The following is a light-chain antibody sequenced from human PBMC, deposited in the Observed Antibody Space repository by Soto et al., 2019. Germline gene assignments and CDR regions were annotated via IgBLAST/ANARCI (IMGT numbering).Light chain of an antibody. V-gene: IGLV3-21*02. Sequence: SYDLAQPPSVSVAPGQTARITCGGNNIGGKSLHWYQQKPGQAPVLVVYDDGDRPSGIPERFSGSNSGNTATLTISRVEAGDEADYYCQVWDNNYDHDVFGTGTKVTVL. CDR1: NIGGKS. CDR2: DDG. J-gene: IGLJ1*01. CDR3: QVWDNNYDHDV.